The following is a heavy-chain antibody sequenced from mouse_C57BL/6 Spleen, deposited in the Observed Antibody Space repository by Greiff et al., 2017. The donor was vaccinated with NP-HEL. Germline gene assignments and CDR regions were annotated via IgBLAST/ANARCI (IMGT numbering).Heavy chain of an antibody. CDR1: GYTFTSYG. J-gene: IGHJ3*01. CDR2: IYPRSGNT. V-gene: IGHV1-81*01. D-gene: IGHD1-1*01. CDR3: ARPITTVVEGWFAY. Sequence: QVQLQQSGAELARPGASVKLSCKASGYTFTSYGISWVKQSTGQGLEWIGEIYPRSGNTYYNEKFKGKATLTADKSSSTAYMELRSQTSEYSAVYCCARPITTVVEGWFAYWGQGTLVTVSA.